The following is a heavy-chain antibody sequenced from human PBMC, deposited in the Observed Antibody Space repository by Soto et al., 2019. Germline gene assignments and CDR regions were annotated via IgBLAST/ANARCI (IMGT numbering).Heavy chain of an antibody. CDR2: ISGSGGST. CDR1: GFTFSSYA. D-gene: IGHD3-3*01. J-gene: IGHJ4*02. V-gene: IGHV3-23*01. Sequence: GGSLRLSCAASGFTFSSYAMSWVRQAPGKGLEWVSAISGSGGSTYYADSVKGRFTISRDNSKNTLYLQMNSLRAEDTAVYYCAKDRIWSGYYVDYFDYWGQGTLVTVS. CDR3: AKDRIWSGYYVDYFDY.